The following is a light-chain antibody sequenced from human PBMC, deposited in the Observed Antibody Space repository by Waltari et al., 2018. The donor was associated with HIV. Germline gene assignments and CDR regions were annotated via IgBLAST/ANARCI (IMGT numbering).Light chain of an antibody. J-gene: IGKJ1*01. Sequence: DIQMTQSPSSLSASGGDRVTITCRASQSISSYLNCYQHQPGKAPKLLIYAASSLQSGVPSRFSGSGSGTDFTLTISSLQPEDFATYYCQQSYNTPPWTFGQGTKVAFK. CDR1: QSISSY. V-gene: IGKV1-39*01. CDR3: QQSYNTPPWT. CDR2: AAS.